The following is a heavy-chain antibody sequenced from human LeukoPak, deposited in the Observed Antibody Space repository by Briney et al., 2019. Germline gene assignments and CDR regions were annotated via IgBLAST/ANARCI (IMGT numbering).Heavy chain of an antibody. CDR3: ARQEGGIVGPY. D-gene: IGHD1-26*01. J-gene: IGHJ4*02. Sequence: SETLSLTCAVSGGSISSSSYYWGWIRQPPGKGLEWIGSIYYSGGTYYNPSLKSRVIISVDTSKNQFSLKLSSVMAADTAVYYCARQEGGIVGPYWGQGTLVTVSS. CDR1: GGSISSSSYY. CDR2: IYYSGGT. V-gene: IGHV4-39*01.